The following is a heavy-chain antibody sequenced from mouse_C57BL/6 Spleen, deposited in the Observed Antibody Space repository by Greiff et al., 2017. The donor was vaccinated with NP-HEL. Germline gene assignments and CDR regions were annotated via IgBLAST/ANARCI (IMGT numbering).Heavy chain of an antibody. J-gene: IGHJ2*01. CDR3: ATDGEGGWDYFDD. CDR2: IYPGDGDT. D-gene: IGHD3-3*01. CDR1: GYAFSSYW. V-gene: IGHV1-80*01. Sequence: QVQLKQSGAELVKPGASVKISCKASGYAFSSYWMTWVKQRPGKGLEWIGQIYPGDGDTNYNEKFKGKATLTADKSSSTAYMQLSSLTSEDAAVYFGATDGEGGWDYFDDWGQGTTLTVSS.